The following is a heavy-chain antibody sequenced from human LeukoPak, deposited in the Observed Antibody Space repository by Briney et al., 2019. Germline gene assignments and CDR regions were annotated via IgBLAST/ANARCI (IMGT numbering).Heavy chain of an antibody. D-gene: IGHD2-21*02. CDR2: IIPIFGTA. CDR1: GGTFSSYA. V-gene: IGHV1-69*01. J-gene: IGHJ4*02. Sequence: SVKVSCKASGGTFSSYAISWVRQAPGQGLEWMGGIIPIFGTANYAQKFQGRVTITADESTSTAYMELSSLRSEDTAVYYCARDLTPYCGGDCSLDYWGQGTLVTVSS. CDR3: ARDLTPYCGGDCSLDY.